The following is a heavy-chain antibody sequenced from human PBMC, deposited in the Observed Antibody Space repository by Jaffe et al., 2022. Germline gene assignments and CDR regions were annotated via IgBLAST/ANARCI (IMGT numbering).Heavy chain of an antibody. CDR1: GFTFSSYG. V-gene: IGHV3-30*02. CDR3: AKGKGGYYLLPFDY. D-gene: IGHD3-22*01. CDR2: IRYDGSNK. Sequence: QVQLVESGGGVVQPGGSLRLSCAASGFTFSSYGMHWVRQAPGKGLEWVAFIRYDGSNKYYADSVKGRFTISRDNSKNTLYLQMNSLRAEDTAVYYCAKGKGGYYLLPFDYWGQGTLVTVSS. J-gene: IGHJ4*02.